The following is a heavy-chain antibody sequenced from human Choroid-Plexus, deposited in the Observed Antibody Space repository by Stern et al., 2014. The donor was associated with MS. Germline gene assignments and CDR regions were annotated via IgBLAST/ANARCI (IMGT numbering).Heavy chain of an antibody. CDR1: GFTFSSYA. Sequence: EMQLVESGGGLVQPGGSLRLSCAASGFTFSSYAMHWVRQAPGKGLEYVSVISSNGGSTYYANSVKGRFTISRDNSKNTLYLHMGSLRVEDMAVYYCARGVTYCGGDCYGWYFDLWGRGTLVTVSS. D-gene: IGHD2-21*02. J-gene: IGHJ2*01. V-gene: IGHV3-64*01. CDR3: ARGVTYCGGDCYGWYFDL. CDR2: ISSNGGST.